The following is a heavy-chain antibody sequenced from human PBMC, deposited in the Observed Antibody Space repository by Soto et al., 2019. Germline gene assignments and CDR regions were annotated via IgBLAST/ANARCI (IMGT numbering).Heavy chain of an antibody. Sequence: QAQLMQSAAEVKKPGASVKVSCKASGYSFSTYEINWLRQAPGQGLEWIGWVSAYRDYTDYAEKLQDRVTMTTDTSTNTAYMELRSLTYNDTAVYYCARDVGDESITYNDAFDVWGQGTMVTVSS. CDR3: ARDVGDESITYNDAFDV. CDR2: VSAYRDYT. CDR1: GYSFSTYE. D-gene: IGHD3-10*01. V-gene: IGHV1-18*01. J-gene: IGHJ3*01.